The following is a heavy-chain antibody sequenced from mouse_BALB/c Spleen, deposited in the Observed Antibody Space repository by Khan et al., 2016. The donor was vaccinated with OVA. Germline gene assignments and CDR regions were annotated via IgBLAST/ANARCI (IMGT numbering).Heavy chain of an antibody. CDR2: TNPTNGRT. V-gene: IGHV1S81*02. Sequence: QVQLQQPGAELVKAGASVKMSCKASGYTFTSYWMHWVKQRLGQGLEWFAETNPTNGRTYYNEKVKSKATLTVDKSSSTAYMLLSGPTFEDSAVYYCARIKKIVATYFDDWGQGTTLTVSS. CDR3: ARIKKIVATYFDD. CDR1: GYTFTSYW. J-gene: IGHJ2*01. D-gene: IGHD1-1*01.